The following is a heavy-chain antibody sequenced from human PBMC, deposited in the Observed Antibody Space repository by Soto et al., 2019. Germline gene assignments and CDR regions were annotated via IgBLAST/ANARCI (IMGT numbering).Heavy chain of an antibody. CDR2: IYYSVST. Sequence: PSETLSLTCTVSGGSISSYYWSWIRQPPGKGLEWIGYIYYSVSTNYNPSLKSRVTISVDTSKNQFSLKLSSVTAADTAVYYCASTQRGWFAPWGQGTLVTVSS. J-gene: IGHJ5*02. D-gene: IGHD1-1*01. CDR3: ASTQRGWFAP. V-gene: IGHV4-59*08. CDR1: GGSISSYY.